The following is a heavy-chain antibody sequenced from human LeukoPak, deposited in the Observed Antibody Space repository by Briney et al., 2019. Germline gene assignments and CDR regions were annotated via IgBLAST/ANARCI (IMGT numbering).Heavy chain of an antibody. V-gene: IGHV4-59*02. J-gene: IGHJ4*02. CDR2: ISHNGNI. CDR1: GGAVNSYY. CDR3: ARGGLHNPLDY. D-gene: IGHD5-24*01. Sequence: PSETLSLTCTVSGGAVNSYYWSWIRQTPGEGLKWIGYISHNGNIDYAPSLKSRVTMSIDTTKNQFSLKLTSVTAADTALYYCARGGLHNPLDYWGQGTLVTVSS.